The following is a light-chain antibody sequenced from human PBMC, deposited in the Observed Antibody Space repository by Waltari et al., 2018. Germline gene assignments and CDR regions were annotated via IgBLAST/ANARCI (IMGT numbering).Light chain of an antibody. V-gene: IGKV3-11*01. CDR3: HQRSNWRDT. J-gene: IGKJ3*01. CDR2: DAS. Sequence: EIVLTQSPATLSLSPGERATLSCRASQSVSNYLTWYQQKPGQAPRLLIYDASNRATGIPARFSGSGSGTDFTLTSSSLEPEDFAVYYGHQRSNWRDTFGPGTKVDIK. CDR1: QSVSNY.